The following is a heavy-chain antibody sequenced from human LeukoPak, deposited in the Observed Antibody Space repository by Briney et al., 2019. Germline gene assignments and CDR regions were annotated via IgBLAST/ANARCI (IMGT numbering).Heavy chain of an antibody. J-gene: IGHJ4*02. D-gene: IGHD4-17*01. CDR1: GFTFSSYA. V-gene: IGHV3-23*01. CDR2: ISGSGGST. Sequence: PGGSLRLSCVASGFTFSSYAMSWVPQAPGKGLEWVSAISGSGGSTYYADSVKGRFTISRDNSKNTLYLQMNSLRAEDTAVYYCAKAASWDYGDYSFDYWGQGTLVTVSS. CDR3: AKAASWDYGDYSFDY.